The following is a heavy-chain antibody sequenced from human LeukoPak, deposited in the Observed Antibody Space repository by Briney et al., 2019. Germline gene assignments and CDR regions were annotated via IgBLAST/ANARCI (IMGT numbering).Heavy chain of an antibody. CDR1: GYRFTGYY. D-gene: IGHD3-3*01. Sequence: GASVKVSCKAFGYRFTGYYMHWVRQAPGQGLEWMGWINPNSGDTNYAQKFQGRVTMTRDTSISTAYMELSRLRSDDTAVYYCAREMYYDFWRGSDYWGQGTLVTVSS. J-gene: IGHJ4*02. CDR2: INPNSGDT. CDR3: AREMYYDFWRGSDY. V-gene: IGHV1-2*02.